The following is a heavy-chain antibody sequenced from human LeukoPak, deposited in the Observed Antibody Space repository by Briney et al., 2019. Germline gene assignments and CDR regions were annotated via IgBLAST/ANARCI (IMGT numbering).Heavy chain of an antibody. CDR2: ISSSGGST. D-gene: IGHD6-19*01. Sequence: GESLRLSCAASGFTFSSYAMSWVRQAPGKGLEWVSGISSSGGSTYYADSVKGRFTISRDNSKNTLFLQMNSLRAEDTAVHYCAKFGSGWYYGASDIWGQGTTVTISS. V-gene: IGHV3-23*01. CDR3: AKFGSGWYYGASDI. CDR1: GFTFSSYA. J-gene: IGHJ3*02.